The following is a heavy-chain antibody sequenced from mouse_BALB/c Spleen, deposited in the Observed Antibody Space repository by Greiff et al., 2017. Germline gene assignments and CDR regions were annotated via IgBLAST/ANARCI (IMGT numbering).Heavy chain of an antibody. CDR2: ISSGGGST. D-gene: IGHD2-1*01. CDR3: ARHYYGNYYYAMDY. CDR1: GFAFSSYD. Sequence: EVQRVESGGGLVKPGGSLKLSCAASGFAFSSYDMSWVRQTPEKRLEWVAYISSGGGSTYYPDTVKGRFTISRDNAKNTLYLQMSSLKSEDTAMYYCARHYYGNYYYAMDYWGQGTSVTVSS. J-gene: IGHJ4*01. V-gene: IGHV5-12-1*01.